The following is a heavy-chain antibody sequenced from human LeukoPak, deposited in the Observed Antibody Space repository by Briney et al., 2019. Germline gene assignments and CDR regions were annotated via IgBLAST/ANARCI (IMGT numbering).Heavy chain of an antibody. CDR3: AKDYHLHGATFPGH. CDR1: RFTFRNDG. J-gene: IGHJ4*02. V-gene: IGHV3-30*18. D-gene: IGHD1-14*01. CDR2: ISLDGSNQ. Sequence: GGSLRLSCAASRFTFRNDGRHWGRQAPGKGLEWLTLISLDGSNQFYADSVKGRFTISRDNSKDTLYLQMDALRPEDTAVYFCAKDYHLHGATFPGHWGQETLVTVSS.